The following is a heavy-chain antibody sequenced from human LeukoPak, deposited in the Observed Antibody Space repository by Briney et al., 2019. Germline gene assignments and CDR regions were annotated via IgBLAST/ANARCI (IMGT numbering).Heavy chain of an antibody. CDR3: AKGGLPSSSWYAYFDS. CDR2: ITWDGGST. Sequence: GGSLRLSCAASGFTFDDYAMHWVRQAPGKGLEWVSFITWDGGSTFYADSVKGRFTISRDNSKNSLYLQMNILRAEDTALYYCAKGGLPSSSWYAYFDSWGQGTLVTVSS. J-gene: IGHJ4*02. V-gene: IGHV3-43D*03. D-gene: IGHD6-13*01. CDR1: GFTFDDYA.